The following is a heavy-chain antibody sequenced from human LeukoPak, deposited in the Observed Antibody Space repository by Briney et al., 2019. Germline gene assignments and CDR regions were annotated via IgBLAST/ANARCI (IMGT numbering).Heavy chain of an antibody. CDR2: ISGSGGST. CDR1: GFTFNNYA. D-gene: IGHD2-15*01. V-gene: IGHV3-23*01. J-gene: IGHJ4*02. Sequence: SGGSLRLSCAASGFTFNNYAMSWVRQAPGKGLECVSIISGSGGSTYDADSVKGRFTISRDNSKNTVYLQMNSLRAEDTAVYYCAKIRGSCQSGIFDYWGQGTLVTVSS. CDR3: AKIRGSCQSGIFDY.